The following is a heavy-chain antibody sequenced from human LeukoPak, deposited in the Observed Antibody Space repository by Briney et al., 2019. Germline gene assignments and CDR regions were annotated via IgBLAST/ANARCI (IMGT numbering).Heavy chain of an antibody. J-gene: IGHJ4*02. CDR3: ARLPGSGLGXAXYFDN. V-gene: IGHV5-51*01. Sequence: ISFKXSGYHFNXXXXXWVRPXPXXGLXXMGIXXAGDSDTTYSPSFQGQVTISVDKSINTAYLQWSSLEASDTAMYYCARLPGSGLGXAXYFDNWGQGTLVTVSS. CDR2: XXAGDSDT. CDR1: GYHFNXXX. D-gene: IGHD5-12*01.